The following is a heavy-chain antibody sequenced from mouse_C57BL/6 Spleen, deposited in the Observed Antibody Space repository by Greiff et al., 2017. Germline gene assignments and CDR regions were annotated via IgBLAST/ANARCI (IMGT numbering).Heavy chain of an antibody. Sequence: VQLQESGPELVKPGASVKISCKASGYAFSSSWMNWVKQRPGKGLEWIGRIYPGDGDTNYNGKFKGKATLTADKSSSTAYMQLSSLTSEDSAVYFCARLAYYSNYYFDYWGQGTTLTVSS. CDR1: GYAFSSSW. J-gene: IGHJ2*01. CDR3: ARLAYYSNYYFDY. CDR2: IYPGDGDT. V-gene: IGHV1-82*01. D-gene: IGHD2-5*01.